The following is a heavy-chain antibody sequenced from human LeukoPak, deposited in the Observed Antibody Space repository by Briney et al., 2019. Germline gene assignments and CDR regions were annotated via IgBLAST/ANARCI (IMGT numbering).Heavy chain of an antibody. CDR2: ISGSGGST. CDR1: GFTFRSYA. J-gene: IGHJ3*02. V-gene: IGHV3-23*01. CDR3: AKDLASGYYDSSGYSSAFDI. D-gene: IGHD3-22*01. Sequence: PGGSLRLSCAASGFTFRSYAMSWVRQAPGKGLEWVSAISGSGGSTYYADSVKGRFTISRDNSKNTLYLQMNSLRAEDTAVYYCAKDLASGYYDSSGYSSAFDIWGQGTMVTVSS.